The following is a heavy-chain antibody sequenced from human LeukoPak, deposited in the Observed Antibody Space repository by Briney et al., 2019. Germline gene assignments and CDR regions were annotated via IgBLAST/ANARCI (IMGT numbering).Heavy chain of an antibody. D-gene: IGHD2-15*01. J-gene: IGHJ5*02. CDR2: VKLVGTEK. CDR3: ARDRYCSGGSCYGWFDP. V-gene: IGHV3-7*05. CDR1: GLTFSNYW. Sequence: PGRSLRLSCAASGLTFSNYWMTCVRQAPGKGLEWVANVKLVGTEKYYVDSVKGRFTIYRDNAKNSLYLQMNSLRAEDTAVYHCARDRYCSGGSCYGWFDPWGQGTLVTVFS.